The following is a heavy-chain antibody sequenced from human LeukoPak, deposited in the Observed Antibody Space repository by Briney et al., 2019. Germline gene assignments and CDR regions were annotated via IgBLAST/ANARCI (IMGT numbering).Heavy chain of an antibody. Sequence: GGSVKVSCKASVYTFTGYYMHWVRQAPGQGVEGMGWINPNSGGTNYAQKFQGRVNMTRDTSISAVYMELSRLRSDDTAVYYCARDGTGVYNLVQYWGQGTLVTVSS. D-gene: IGHD5-24*01. CDR2: INPNSGGT. CDR1: VYTFTGYY. V-gene: IGHV1-2*02. J-gene: IGHJ4*02. CDR3: ARDGTGVYNLVQY.